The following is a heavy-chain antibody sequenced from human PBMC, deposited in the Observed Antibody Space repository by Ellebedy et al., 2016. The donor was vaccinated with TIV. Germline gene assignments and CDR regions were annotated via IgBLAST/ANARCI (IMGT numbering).Heavy chain of an antibody. V-gene: IGHV3-48*02. D-gene: IGHD1-1*01. Sequence: PGGSLRLSYAASGFTITSYSMNWVRQAPGKGLEWVSYISSRSTSIYYADPVRGRFTISRDNAKNSLYLEMNSLRDDDTAVYYCTLNWNDSPAGGMDVWGPGTTVTVSS. J-gene: IGHJ6*02. CDR2: ISSRSTSI. CDR3: TLNWNDSPAGGMDV. CDR1: GFTITSYS.